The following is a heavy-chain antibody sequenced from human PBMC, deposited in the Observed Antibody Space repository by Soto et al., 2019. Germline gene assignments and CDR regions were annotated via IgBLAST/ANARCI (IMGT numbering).Heavy chain of an antibody. Sequence: GGSLRLSCAASGFTFSSYAMSWVRQAPGKGLEWVSAISGSGGSTYYADSVKGRFTISRDNSKNTLYLQMNSLRAEDTAVYYCAKDGYYYDSSGYYDYWGQGTLVTVSS. J-gene: IGHJ4*02. V-gene: IGHV3-23*01. D-gene: IGHD3-22*01. CDR3: AKDGYYYDSSGYYDY. CDR2: ISGSGGST. CDR1: GFTFSSYA.